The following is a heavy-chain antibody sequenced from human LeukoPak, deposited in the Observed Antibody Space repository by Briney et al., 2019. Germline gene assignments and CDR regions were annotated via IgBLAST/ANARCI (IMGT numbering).Heavy chain of an antibody. CDR3: ARDWSIFGARDWFDP. Sequence: ASVKVSCKAAGYTFTGYYMHCVRQAPGQGLEWMGWINPNSGGTNYSQQFQGSGTMTRDTSISTAYMELSRLRADDTAVYYCARDWSIFGARDWFDPWGQGTLVTVSS. CDR2: INPNSGGT. J-gene: IGHJ5*02. D-gene: IGHD3-3*01. CDR1: GYTFTGYY. V-gene: IGHV1-2*02.